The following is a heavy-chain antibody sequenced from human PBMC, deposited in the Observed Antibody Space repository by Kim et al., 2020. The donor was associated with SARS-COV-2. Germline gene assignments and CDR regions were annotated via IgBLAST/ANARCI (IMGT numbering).Heavy chain of an antibody. J-gene: IGHJ4*02. CDR2: IDPSDSYT. CDR1: GYSFTSYW. D-gene: IGHD1-26*01. CDR3: ARAGGSFNPDDY. Sequence: GESLKISCKGSGYSFTSYWISWVRQMPGKGLEWMGRIDPSDSYTNYSPSFQGHVTISADKSISTAYLQWSSLKASDTAMYYCARAGGSFNPDDYWGQGTLVTVSS. V-gene: IGHV5-10-1*01.